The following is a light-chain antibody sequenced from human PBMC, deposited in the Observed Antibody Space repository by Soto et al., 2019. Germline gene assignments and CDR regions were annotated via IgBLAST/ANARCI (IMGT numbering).Light chain of an antibody. J-gene: IGKJ1*01. CDR1: QRVSSY. CDR3: QQRSNWPQWT. V-gene: IGKV3-11*01. Sequence: EIVLTQSPATLSLSPGERATLSCRARQRVSSYLAWYQQKPGQAPRLLIYDASNRATGIPARFSGSGSGTDFTLTISSLEPEDFAVYYCQQRSNWPQWTFGQGAKVDIK. CDR2: DAS.